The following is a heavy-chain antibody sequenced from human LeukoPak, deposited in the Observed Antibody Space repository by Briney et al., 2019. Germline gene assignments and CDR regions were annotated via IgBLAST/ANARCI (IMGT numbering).Heavy chain of an antibody. V-gene: IGHV4-59*01. D-gene: IGHD3-9*01. J-gene: IGHJ6*03. CDR3: ARGVSDILTLPPYYYYMDV. Sequence: SETLSLTCTVSGGSISSYYWSWIRQPPGKGLEWIGYIYYSGSTNYNPSLKSRVTISVDTSKNQFSLKLSSVTAADTAVYYCARGVSDILTLPPYYYYMDVWGKGTTVTVSS. CDR2: IYYSGST. CDR1: GGSISSYY.